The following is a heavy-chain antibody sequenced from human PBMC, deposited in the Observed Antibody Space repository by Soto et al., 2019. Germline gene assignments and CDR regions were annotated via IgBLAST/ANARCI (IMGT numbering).Heavy chain of an antibody. V-gene: IGHV4-61*08. D-gene: IGHD3-10*01. CDR3: ARAPRGNYGYPSYFDY. Sequence: SETLSLTCTVSGGSISSGDYYWSWIRQPPGKGLEWIGNIYYSGSTNYNPSLKSRVTISVDTSKNQFSLKLSSVTAADTALYYCARAPRGNYGYPSYFDYWGQGTLVTVSS. CDR1: GGSISSGDYY. J-gene: IGHJ4*02. CDR2: IYYSGST.